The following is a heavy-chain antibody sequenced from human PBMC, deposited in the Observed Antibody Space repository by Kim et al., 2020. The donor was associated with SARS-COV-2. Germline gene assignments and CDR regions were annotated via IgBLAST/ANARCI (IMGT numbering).Heavy chain of an antibody. CDR2: ISDDGSAE. J-gene: IGHJ5*02. Sequence: GGSLRLSCAASGFTFSTYPMLWVRQAPGKGLEWVAVISDDGSAEYYADSVKGRFTISRDNSKNTLYLQMNTLRADYTTVYYCARGSLVGPTSWFDPWGQGTPVSVSS. D-gene: IGHD1-26*01. CDR1: GFTFSTYP. CDR3: ARGSLVGPTSWFDP. V-gene: IGHV3-30*04.